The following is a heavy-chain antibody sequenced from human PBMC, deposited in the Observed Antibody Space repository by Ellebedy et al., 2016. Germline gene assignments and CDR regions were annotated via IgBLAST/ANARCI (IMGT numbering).Heavy chain of an antibody. CDR1: GFTFSTYA. D-gene: IGHD1-1*01. Sequence: GGSLRLSXEVSGFTFSTYAMNWVRQAPGKGLEWVSTITGTYNHIHYADSLKGRFTISRDNAKDSLYLQMNSLSVGDTAVYYCARSQGNSGFDYWGQGTLVTVSS. CDR2: ITGTYNHI. CDR3: ARSQGNSGFDY. J-gene: IGHJ4*02. V-gene: IGHV3-21*01.